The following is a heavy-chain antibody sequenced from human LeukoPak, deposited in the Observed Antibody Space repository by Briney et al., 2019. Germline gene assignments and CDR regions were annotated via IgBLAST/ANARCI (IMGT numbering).Heavy chain of an antibody. CDR1: GFTFSSYA. D-gene: IGHD3-3*01. J-gene: IGHJ4*02. CDR2: ISDSGDNT. V-gene: IGHV3-23*01. Sequence: GGSLRLSCVASGFTFSSYAMSWVRQAPGKWLEWVSTISDSGDNTYYADSVKGRFTISRDNSKNTLYLQMNSLRAEDTAVYYCAKANSITIFGVISPVDYWGQGTLVTVSS. CDR3: AKANSITIFGVISPVDY.